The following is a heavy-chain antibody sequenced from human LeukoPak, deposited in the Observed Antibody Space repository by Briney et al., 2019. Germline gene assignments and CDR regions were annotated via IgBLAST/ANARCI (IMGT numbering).Heavy chain of an antibody. V-gene: IGHV3-30*02. Sequence: PGGSLRLSCAASGFTFSSYGMHWVRQAPGKGLEWVAFIRYDGGNKYYADSVKGRFTISRDNAKNSLYLQMNSLRAEDTAVYYCARGGILLWFGELSNWGQGTLVTASS. CDR1: GFTFSSYG. CDR3: ARGGILLWFGELSN. J-gene: IGHJ4*02. D-gene: IGHD3-10*01. CDR2: IRYDGGNK.